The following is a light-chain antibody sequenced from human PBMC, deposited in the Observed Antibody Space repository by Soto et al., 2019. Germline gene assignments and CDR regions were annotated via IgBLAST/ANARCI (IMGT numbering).Light chain of an antibody. J-gene: IGKJ5*01. CDR1: QGISSY. V-gene: IGKV1-9*01. CDR3: QQLNSYLSIT. Sequence: IQLTQSPSSLSASVGDRVTITCRASQGISSYLAWYQQKPGKAPKLLIYAASTLQSGIPSRFSGSGSGTDFTLTISSLLPEDFATYYCQQLNSYLSITFGQGTRLEIK. CDR2: AAS.